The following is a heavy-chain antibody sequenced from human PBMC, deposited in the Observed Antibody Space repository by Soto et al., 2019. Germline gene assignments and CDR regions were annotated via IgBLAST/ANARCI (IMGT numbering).Heavy chain of an antibody. J-gene: IGHJ5*02. CDR2: IIPIFGTA. V-gene: IGHV1-69*13. CDR1: GYTFTSYG. Sequence: GASGKVSCKASGYTFTSYGISWVRQAPGQGLEWMGGIIPIFGTANYAQKFQGRVTITADESTSTAYMELSSLRSEDTAVYYCARNPKPFLEWLPKNNCFAPGAQGPLVPVSS. D-gene: IGHD3-3*02. CDR3: ARNPKPFLEWLPKNNCFAP.